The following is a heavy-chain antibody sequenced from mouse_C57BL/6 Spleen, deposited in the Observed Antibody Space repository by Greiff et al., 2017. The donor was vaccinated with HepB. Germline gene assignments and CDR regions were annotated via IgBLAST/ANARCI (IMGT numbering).Heavy chain of an antibody. CDR3: ARYSYYYGSRDYAMDY. J-gene: IGHJ4*01. Sequence: EVQLQQSGPELVKPGASVKMSCKASGYTFTDYNMHWVKQSHGKSLEWIGYINPNNGGTSYNQKFKGKATLTVNKSSSTAYMELRSLTSEDSAVYYCARYSYYYGSRDYAMDYWGQGTSVTVSS. CDR1: GYTFTDYN. D-gene: IGHD1-1*01. CDR2: INPNNGGT. V-gene: IGHV1-22*01.